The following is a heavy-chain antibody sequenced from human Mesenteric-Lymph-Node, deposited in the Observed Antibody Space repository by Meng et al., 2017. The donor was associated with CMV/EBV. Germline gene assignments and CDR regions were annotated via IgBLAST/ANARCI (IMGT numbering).Heavy chain of an antibody. CDR1: GGTFSSYT. CDR3: AGGIAAAGSRWFDP. J-gene: IGHJ5*02. CDR2: IIPILGIA. Sequence: QVQLVQPGAEVKKPGSSLKVSCKASGGTFSSYTISWVRQAPGQGLEWMGRIIPILGIANYAQKFQGRVTINADKSTSTAYMELSSLRSEDTAVYYCAGGIAAAGSRWFDPWGQGTLVTVSS. V-gene: IGHV1-69*02. D-gene: IGHD6-13*01.